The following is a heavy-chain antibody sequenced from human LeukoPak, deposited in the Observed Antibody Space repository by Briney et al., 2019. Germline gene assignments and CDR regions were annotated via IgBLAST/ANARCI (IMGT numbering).Heavy chain of an antibody. CDR2: IVVGSGNT. V-gene: IGHV1-58*02. Sequence: SVKVSCKASGFTFTSSAMQWVRQARGQRLEWIGWIVVGSGNTNYAQKFQGRVTITADTSTSTAYMELSSLRSEDTAVYCCAREEIAAAGTGIDYWGQGTLVTVSS. J-gene: IGHJ4*02. CDR1: GFTFTSSA. CDR3: AREEIAAAGTGIDY. D-gene: IGHD6-13*01.